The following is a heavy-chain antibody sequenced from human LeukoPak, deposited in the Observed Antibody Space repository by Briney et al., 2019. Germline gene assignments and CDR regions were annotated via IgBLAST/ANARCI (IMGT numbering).Heavy chain of an antibody. CDR1: GFTFSSFW. D-gene: IGHD5-18*01. Sequence: GGSLRLSCAASGFTFSSFWMHWVRHTPGKGLVWVSRIKGDGSSTSYADSVKGRFTISRDNAKNTLYLQMNSLRAEDTAVYYCARDGYSFGHDFDYWGQGTLVTVSS. V-gene: IGHV3-74*01. CDR3: ARDGYSFGHDFDY. J-gene: IGHJ4*02. CDR2: IKGDGSST.